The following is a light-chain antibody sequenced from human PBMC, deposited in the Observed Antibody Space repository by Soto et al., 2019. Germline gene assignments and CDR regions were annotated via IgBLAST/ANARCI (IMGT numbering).Light chain of an antibody. V-gene: IGKV1-5*01. J-gene: IGKJ1*01. CDR3: QQYNTFST. CDR1: QTISSW. CDR2: DVS. Sequence: DIQMTQSPSTLSASVGDIVTITCRASQTISSWLAWYQQKPGKAPKLLIYDVSSLESGVPSRFSGSGSGTEFTLTISSLQPDDFATYYCQQYNTFSTCGQGTKWIS.